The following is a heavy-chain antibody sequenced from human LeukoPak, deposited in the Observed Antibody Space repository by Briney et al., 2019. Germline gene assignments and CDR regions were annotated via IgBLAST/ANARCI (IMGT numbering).Heavy chain of an antibody. D-gene: IGHD3/OR15-3a*01. Sequence: SETLSLTCTVSGGSISSVNYYWSWIRQPAGKGLEWIGRIYSSGNTDSKPSLKGRVTISIDTSKNQFSLRLSSVTAADTAVYYCARGVVWTGYPYYFDYWGQGTLVTVSS. J-gene: IGHJ4*02. CDR2: IYSSGNT. CDR1: GGSISSVNYY. CDR3: ARGVVWTGYPYYFDY. V-gene: IGHV4-61*02.